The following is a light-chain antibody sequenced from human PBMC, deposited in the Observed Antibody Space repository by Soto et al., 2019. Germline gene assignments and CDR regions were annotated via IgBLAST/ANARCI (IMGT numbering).Light chain of an antibody. J-gene: IGKJ1*01. Sequence: EIVLTQSPGTLSLSPGERATLSCRASQSVSSSYLAWYQQKPGQAPRLHIYGTSSRATGIPDRFSGSGSGTDFTLTISRLEPEDFAVYYCQQLGSSPWTFGQGTKVEIK. CDR1: QSVSSSY. V-gene: IGKV3-20*01. CDR3: QQLGSSPWT. CDR2: GTS.